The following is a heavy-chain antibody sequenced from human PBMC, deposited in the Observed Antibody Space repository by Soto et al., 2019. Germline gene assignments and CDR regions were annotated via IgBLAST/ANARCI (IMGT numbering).Heavy chain of an antibody. Sequence: LRLSCAASGFSFSTYNMNWVRQAPGRGLEWVSYISSRSSTIYHADSVKGRFTISRDNAKNSLYLQMDSLRDEDTAVYFCARAIAVGSTSLDYWGLGTRVTVSS. CDR1: GFSFSTYN. D-gene: IGHD6-19*01. CDR2: ISSRSSTI. J-gene: IGHJ4*02. CDR3: ARAIAVGSTSLDY. V-gene: IGHV3-48*02.